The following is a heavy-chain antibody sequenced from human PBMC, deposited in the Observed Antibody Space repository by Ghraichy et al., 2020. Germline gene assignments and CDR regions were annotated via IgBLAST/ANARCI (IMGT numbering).Heavy chain of an antibody. CDR1: GYTFTGYY. J-gene: IGHJ4*02. Sequence: ASVKVSCKASGYTFTGYYMHWVRQAPGQGLEWMGWINPNSGGTNYAQKFQGRVTMTRDTSISTPYMELSRLRSDDTAVYYCARVPSQSYEYGGYDDPLDYWGQGTLVTVSS. D-gene: IGHD5-12*01. CDR2: INPNSGGT. CDR3: ARVPSQSYEYGGYDDPLDY. V-gene: IGHV1-2*02.